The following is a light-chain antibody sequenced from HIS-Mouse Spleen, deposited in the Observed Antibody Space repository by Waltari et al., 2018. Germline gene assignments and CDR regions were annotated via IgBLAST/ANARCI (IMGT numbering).Light chain of an antibody. CDR3: CSYAGSSTFHVV. CDR2: EGS. V-gene: IGLV2-23*03. Sequence: QSALTQPASVSGSPGQSITIPCTGTSSDVGSYNLFPWYQQHPGKAPKLMIYEGSKRPSGVSNRFSGSKSGNTASLTTSGLQAEDEADYYCCSYAGSSTFHVVFGGGTKLTVL. CDR1: SSDVGSYNL. J-gene: IGLJ2*01.